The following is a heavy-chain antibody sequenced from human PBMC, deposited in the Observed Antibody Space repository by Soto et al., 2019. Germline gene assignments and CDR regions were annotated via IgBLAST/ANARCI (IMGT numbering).Heavy chain of an antibody. CDR2: INAHSGGT. Sequence: ASVKVSCKASGFSFTGYYIHWLRQAPGQGLEWMGWINAHSGGTEYAQKFQGRVTLTRDTSISTAYMTLSSLRSDDTAIYYCAKDLTWQLAYWGHPWGQGTQVT. J-gene: IGHJ5*02. D-gene: IGHD6-6*01. V-gene: IGHV1-2*02. CDR3: AKDLTWQLAYWGHP. CDR1: GFSFTGYY.